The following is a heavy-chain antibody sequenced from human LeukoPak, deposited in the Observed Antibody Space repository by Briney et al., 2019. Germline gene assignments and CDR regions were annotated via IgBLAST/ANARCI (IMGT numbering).Heavy chain of an antibody. CDR1: GGSISSYY. Sequence: SETLSLTCTVSGGSISSYYWSWIRQPPGKGLEWIGYIYYSGSTNYNPSLRSRVTISVDTSKNQFSLKLSSVTAADTAVYYCARVGGDDYYYYGMDVWGQGTTVTVSS. CDR2: IYYSGST. V-gene: IGHV4-59*01. J-gene: IGHJ6*02. D-gene: IGHD2-21*02. CDR3: ARVGGDDYYYYGMDV.